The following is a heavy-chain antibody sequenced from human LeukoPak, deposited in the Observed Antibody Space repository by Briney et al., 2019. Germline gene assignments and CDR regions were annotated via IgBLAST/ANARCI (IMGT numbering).Heavy chain of an antibody. CDR3: ARTRGIVVVITTLDAFDI. V-gene: IGHV1-46*01. D-gene: IGHD3-22*01. J-gene: IGHJ3*02. CDR2: INPSGGST. CDR1: GYTFTGYY. Sequence: ASVKVSCKASGYTFTGYYMHWVRQAPGQGLEWMGIINPSGGSTSYAQKFQGRVTMTTDTSTSTAYMELRSLRSDDTAVYYCARTRGIVVVITTLDAFDIWGQGTMVTVSS.